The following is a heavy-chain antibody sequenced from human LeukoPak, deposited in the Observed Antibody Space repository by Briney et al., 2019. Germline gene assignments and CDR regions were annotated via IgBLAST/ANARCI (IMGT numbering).Heavy chain of an antibody. Sequence: GASVKVSCKASGYIFAIYALIWVRQAPGQGLELMGWINTNTGNPTYAQGFTGRFVFSLDTSVSTAYMQISSLKAEDTAVYYCARDYTLTLGTTTYFQHWGQGTPVTVSS. D-gene: IGHD1-7*01. CDR3: ARDYTLTLGTTTYFQH. CDR2: INTNTGNP. CDR1: GYIFAIYA. J-gene: IGHJ1*01. V-gene: IGHV7-4-1*02.